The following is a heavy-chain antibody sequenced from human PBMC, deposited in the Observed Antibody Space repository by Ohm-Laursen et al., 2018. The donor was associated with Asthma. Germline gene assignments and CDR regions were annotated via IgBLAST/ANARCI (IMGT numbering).Heavy chain of an antibody. Sequence: SLRLSCAAIGSTFDIYAMDWVRQAPGKGLEWVAVISYDGSNKYYADSVKGRFTISRDNSKNTLYLQMNSLRAEDTAAYYCARAYSYGFDAFDIWGQGTMVTVSS. CDR3: ARAYSYGFDAFDI. J-gene: IGHJ3*02. V-gene: IGHV3-30*04. CDR1: GSTFDIYA. CDR2: ISYDGSNK. D-gene: IGHD5-18*01.